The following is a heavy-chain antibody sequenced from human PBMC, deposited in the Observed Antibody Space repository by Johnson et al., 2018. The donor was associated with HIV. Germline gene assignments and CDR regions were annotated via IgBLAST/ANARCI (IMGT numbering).Heavy chain of an antibody. CDR1: GFTFSSYG. CDR3: ARNGDGYAPDAFDI. J-gene: IGHJ3*02. V-gene: IGHV3-NL1*01. CDR2: INWNSGSR. Sequence: QVQLVESGGGVVQPGGSLRLSCAASGFTFSSYGMHWVRQAPGKGLEWVSGINWNSGSRGYADSVKGRFTISRDNAKSSLYLQMNSLRVEDTAVYFCARNGDGYAPDAFDIWGQGTVVTVSS. D-gene: IGHD5-24*01.